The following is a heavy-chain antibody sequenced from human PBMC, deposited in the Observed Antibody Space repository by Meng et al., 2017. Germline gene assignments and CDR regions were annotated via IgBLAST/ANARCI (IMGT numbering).Heavy chain of an antibody. Sequence: GGSLRLSCAASGFTVSSNYMNWVRQAPGKGLEWVSYISSSGSTIYYADSVKGRFTISRDNAKNSLYLQMNSLRAEDTAVYYCARALSDDSSGYYNSLDYWGQGTLVTVSS. CDR3: ARALSDDSSGYYNSLDY. D-gene: IGHD3-22*01. CDR2: ISSSGSTI. J-gene: IGHJ4*02. V-gene: IGHV3-48*03. CDR1: GFTVSSNY.